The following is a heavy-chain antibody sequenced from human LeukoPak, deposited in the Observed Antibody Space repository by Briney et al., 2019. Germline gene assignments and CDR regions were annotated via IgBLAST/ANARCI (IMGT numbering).Heavy chain of an antibody. D-gene: IGHD2-15*01. J-gene: IGHJ5*02. CDR3: ARDALVVAATHNWFDP. Sequence: ASVKVSCKASGYTFTNHDINWVRQATGQGLEWMGIINPSGDVRSYAQKFKGRVTVTRDMSTRTVYMELSRLRSDDTAVYYCARDALVVAATHNWFDPWGQGTLVTVSS. CDR2: INPSGDVR. CDR1: GYTFTNHD. V-gene: IGHV1-46*01.